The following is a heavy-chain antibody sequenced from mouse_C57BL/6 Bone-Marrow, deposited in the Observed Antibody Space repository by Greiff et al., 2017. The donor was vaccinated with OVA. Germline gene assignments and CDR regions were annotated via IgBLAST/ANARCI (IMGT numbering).Heavy chain of an antibody. Sequence: VQLKQSGAELAKPGASVKLSCKASGYTFTSYWMHWVKQRPGQGLEWIGYINPCSGYTKYNPKFKDKATLTADKSSSTAYMQLSSLTYEDSADYDGSYSPVYTMVTTGYWGKGTTLTVSA. D-gene: IGHD2-2*01. V-gene: IGHV1-7*01. CDR2: INPCSGYT. J-gene: IGHJ2*01. CDR1: GYTFTSYW. CDR3: SYSPVYTMVTTGY.